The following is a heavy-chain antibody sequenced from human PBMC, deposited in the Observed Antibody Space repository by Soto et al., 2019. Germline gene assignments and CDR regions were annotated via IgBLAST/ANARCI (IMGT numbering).Heavy chain of an antibody. Sequence: SETLSLTCSVSGDSISSSYWSWIRQPPGKGLEWIGSTYYSGNTNYNPSLKSRVTISVDTSKNQVSLRLNSVTAADTAVYYCARIFVWRFDPWGQGALCT. CDR3: ARIFVWRFDP. J-gene: IGHJ5*02. CDR1: GDSISSSY. V-gene: IGHV4-59*01. CDR2: TYYSGNT. D-gene: IGHD3-9*01.